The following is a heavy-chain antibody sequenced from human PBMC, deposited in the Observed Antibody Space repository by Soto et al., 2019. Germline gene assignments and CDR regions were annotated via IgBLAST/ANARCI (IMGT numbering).Heavy chain of an antibody. V-gene: IGHV1-69*02. Sequence: SVKVSCKASGGTFSSYTIIWVRQAPGQGLEWMGRIIPILGIANYAQKFQGRVTITADKSTSTAYMELSSLRSEDTAVYYCASLPYSNPIDYWGQGTLVTVSS. D-gene: IGHD4-4*01. CDR3: ASLPYSNPIDY. CDR1: GGTFSSYT. CDR2: IIPILGIA. J-gene: IGHJ4*02.